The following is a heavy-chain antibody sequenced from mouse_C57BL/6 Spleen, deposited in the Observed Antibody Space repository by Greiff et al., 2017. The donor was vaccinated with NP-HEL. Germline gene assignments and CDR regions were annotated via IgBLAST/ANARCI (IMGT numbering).Heavy chain of an antibody. Sequence: EVKLEESGGGLVKPGGSLKLSCAASGFTFSDYGMHWVRQAPEKGLEWVAYISSGSSTIYYADTVKGRFTISRDNAKNTLFLQMTSLRSEDTVMYYFASIYDGYYGFAYWGQGTLVTVSA. CDR3: ASIYDGYYGFAY. CDR1: GFTFSDYG. D-gene: IGHD2-3*01. V-gene: IGHV5-17*01. CDR2: ISSGSSTI. J-gene: IGHJ3*01.